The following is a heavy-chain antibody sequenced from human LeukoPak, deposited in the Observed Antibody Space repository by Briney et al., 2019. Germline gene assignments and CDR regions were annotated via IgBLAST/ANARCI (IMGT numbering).Heavy chain of an antibody. CDR1: GFTFSSYA. CDR2: ISGSAGNT. V-gene: IGHV3-23*01. Sequence: PGGSLRLSCAASGFTFSSYAMSWVRQAPGKGLEWVSSISGSAGNTYYADSVKGRFTISRDNPKNTLYLQMNSLRADDTAVYYCAKDLQQLVRRWFDPWGQGTLVTVSS. D-gene: IGHD6-13*01. J-gene: IGHJ5*02. CDR3: AKDLQQLVRRWFDP.